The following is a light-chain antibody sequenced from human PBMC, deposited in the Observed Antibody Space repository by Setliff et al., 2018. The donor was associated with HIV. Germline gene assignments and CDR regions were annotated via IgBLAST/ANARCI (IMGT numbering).Light chain of an antibody. CDR3: SSYTGRSTFV. V-gene: IGLV2-14*01. J-gene: IGLJ1*01. Sequence: QSVLTQPASVSGSPGQSITISCTGIGSDVGNYNYVSWYQEHPGKAPKLMIYDVSKRPSGVSNRFSGSKSGNTASLTISGLRAEDEADYHCSSYTGRSTFVFGTGTKVTVL. CDR1: GSDVGNYNY. CDR2: DVS.